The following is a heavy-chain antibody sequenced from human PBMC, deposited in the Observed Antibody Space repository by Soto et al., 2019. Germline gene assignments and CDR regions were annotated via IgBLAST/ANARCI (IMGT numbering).Heavy chain of an antibody. V-gene: IGHV4-39*01. D-gene: IGHD3-10*01. Sequence: PSETLSLTCTVSGASVTSSRYYWGWIRHAPGKGLEWIGSIYDSGSTSYYNPSLKSRITMSVDPSKSRFSLRLGSVTAADTAVYFCVSSAFGESISPPNYNHYYAVDVWGQGTTVTV. CDR3: VSSAFGESISPPNYNHYYAVDV. J-gene: IGHJ6*02. CDR1: GASVTSSRYY. CDR2: IYDSGSTS.